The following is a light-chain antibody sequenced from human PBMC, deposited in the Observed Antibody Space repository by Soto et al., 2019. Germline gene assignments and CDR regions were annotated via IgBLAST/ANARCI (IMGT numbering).Light chain of an antibody. CDR3: MQTLQTPPYT. CDR2: LGS. J-gene: IGKJ2*01. Sequence: DIVMTQSPLSLPVTPGEPASISCRSSQSLLHSNGYNYLDWYLQKPGQSPQLLIYLGSNRASGGPDRFSGRGSGKDFTLKISRVEAEDVGVYYCMQTLQTPPYTFGQGTKLEIK. V-gene: IGKV2-28*01. CDR1: QSLLHSNGYNY.